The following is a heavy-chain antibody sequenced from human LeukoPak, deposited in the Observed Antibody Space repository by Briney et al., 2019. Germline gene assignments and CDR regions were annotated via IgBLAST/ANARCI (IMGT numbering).Heavy chain of an antibody. V-gene: IGHV1-2*02. J-gene: IGHJ4*02. CDR1: GYTFTGYY. Sequence: ASVKVSCKASGYTFTGYYMHWVRQAPGQGLEWMGWINPNSGGTNYAQKFQGRVTMTRDTSISTAYTELSRLRSDDTAVYYCASLYGPLPGRPRWAHLDDYWGQGTLVTVSS. CDR3: ASLYGPLPGRPRWAHLDDY. CDR2: INPNSGGT. D-gene: IGHD2-8*01.